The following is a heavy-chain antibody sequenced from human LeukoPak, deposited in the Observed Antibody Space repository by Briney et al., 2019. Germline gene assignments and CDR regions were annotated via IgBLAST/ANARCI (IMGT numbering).Heavy chain of an antibody. CDR2: IIPILGTA. V-gene: IGHV1-69*13. CDR1: GGTFSSYA. D-gene: IGHD3-22*01. Sequence: SVKVSCKASGGTFSSYAISWVRQAPGQGLEWVGGIIPILGTANYAQKFQGRVTITADESTSTAYMELSSLRSEDTAVYYCARSSGPYDSSGSYAFDIWGQGTMVTVSS. J-gene: IGHJ3*02. CDR3: ARSSGPYDSSGSYAFDI.